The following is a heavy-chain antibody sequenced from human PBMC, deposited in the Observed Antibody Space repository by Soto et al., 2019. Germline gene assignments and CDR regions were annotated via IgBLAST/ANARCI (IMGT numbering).Heavy chain of an antibody. CDR1: GGSIYTYY. CDR3: ARATTVTSPLAFDI. Sequence: PSETLSLTCNVSGGSIYTYYWNWIRQSPGKGLEWIGYISDGGSTNYNPSLKSRVTISVDTSKNQFSLKLSSVTAADTAVYYCARATTVTSPLAFDIWGQGTMVTVSS. D-gene: IGHD4-17*01. CDR2: ISDGGST. V-gene: IGHV4-59*01. J-gene: IGHJ3*02.